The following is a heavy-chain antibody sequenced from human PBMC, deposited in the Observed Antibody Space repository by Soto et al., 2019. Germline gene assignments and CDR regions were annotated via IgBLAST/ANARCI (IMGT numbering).Heavy chain of an antibody. CDR2: IYYTGSA. Sequence: PLDTLSLTCTVSGVSISSGGYYWSWIRQHPGKGLEWIGYIYYTGSAYYNPSLKSRLTISVDTSNNQFSLKLSSVTAEDTAVYYCAREAYYYDSSGYFSKYFDSWGQGTLVTVSS. D-gene: IGHD3-22*01. J-gene: IGHJ4*02. CDR3: AREAYYYDSSGYFSKYFDS. CDR1: GVSISSGGYY. V-gene: IGHV4-31*03.